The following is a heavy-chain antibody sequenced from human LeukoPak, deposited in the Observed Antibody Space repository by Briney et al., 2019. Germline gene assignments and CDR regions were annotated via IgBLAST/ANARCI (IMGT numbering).Heavy chain of an antibody. J-gene: IGHJ6*03. CDR2: IRYDGSNK. CDR1: GFTFSSYG. CDR3: AKDPAGYSSGWNGGYYYMDV. V-gene: IGHV3-30*02. D-gene: IGHD6-19*01. Sequence: PGGSLRLSCAASGFTFSSYGMHWVRQAPGKGLEWVAFIRYDGSNKYYADSVKGRFTISRDNSKSTLYLQMNSLRAEDTAAYYCAKDPAGYSSGWNGGYYYMDVWGKGTTVTVSS.